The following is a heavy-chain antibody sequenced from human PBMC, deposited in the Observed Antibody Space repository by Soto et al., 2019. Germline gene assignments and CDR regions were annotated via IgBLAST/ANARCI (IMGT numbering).Heavy chain of an antibody. CDR3: AAGYSSSWYNWFDP. D-gene: IGHD6-13*01. V-gene: IGHV1-69*02. CDR2: IIPILGIA. Sequence: QVQLVQSGAEVKKPGSSVKVSCKASGGTFSSYTISWVRQAPGQGLEWMGRIIPILGIANYAQKFQGRVTITADKLXSTAYMERSSLRSEDTAVYYCAAGYSSSWYNWFDPWGQGTLVTVSS. CDR1: GGTFSSYT. J-gene: IGHJ5*02.